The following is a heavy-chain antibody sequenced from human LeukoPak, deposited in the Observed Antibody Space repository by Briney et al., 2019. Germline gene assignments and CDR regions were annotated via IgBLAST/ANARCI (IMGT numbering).Heavy chain of an antibody. CDR2: ISPTGSTT. CDR3: ARGPNSNWSGLDF. Sequence: GGSLRLSCIASGFSFSGHWMHWARQLPGKGLVWVSRISPTGSTTSYADSVKGRFTVSRDNAKNTLYLQVNNLRAEDTAVYYCARGPNSNWSGLDFWGQGTLVTVSS. V-gene: IGHV3-74*01. D-gene: IGHD6-6*01. CDR1: GFSFSGHW. J-gene: IGHJ4*02.